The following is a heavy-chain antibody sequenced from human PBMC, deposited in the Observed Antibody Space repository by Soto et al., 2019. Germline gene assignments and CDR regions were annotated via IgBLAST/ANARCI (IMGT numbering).Heavy chain of an antibody. CDR2: VGGSDTDK. D-gene: IGHD2-8*01. Sequence: EVQLLESGGGVVQPGGSLRLSCAASGFTFSAYAMSWVRQAPGKGLQWVSGVGGSDTDKHYADSVRGRFTVSRDNSKNTLYLQMNSLRADDTAVYYCAKAATAVNGVWDPFDMWGQGTEVTVSS. J-gene: IGHJ3*02. V-gene: IGHV3-23*05. CDR1: GFTFSAYA. CDR3: AKAATAVNGVWDPFDM.